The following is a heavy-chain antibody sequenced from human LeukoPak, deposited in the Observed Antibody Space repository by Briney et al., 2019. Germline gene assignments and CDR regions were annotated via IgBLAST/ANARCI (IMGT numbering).Heavy chain of an antibody. D-gene: IGHD3-22*01. J-gene: IGHJ4*02. CDR3: AKSSYYDSSGYYREYYFDH. CDR2: ISGGGGST. CDR1: GFSFSSYG. Sequence: GGSLRLSCAASGFSFSSYGMTWVRQAPGKGLEWVSSISGGGGSTNSADSVKGRFTISRDNSKNTLYLQMNSLRAEDTAVYYCAKSSYYDSSGYYREYYFDHRGQGTLVTVSS. V-gene: IGHV3-23*01.